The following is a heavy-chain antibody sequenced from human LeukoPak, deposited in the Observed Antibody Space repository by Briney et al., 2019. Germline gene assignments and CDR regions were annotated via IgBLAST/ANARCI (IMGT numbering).Heavy chain of an antibody. CDR3: VRGHRYYDSSGYYSGAKYYFDY. V-gene: IGHV1-2*02. CDR2: INPNSGAT. D-gene: IGHD3-22*01. CDR1: GYIFTGYY. J-gene: IGHJ4*02. Sequence: ASVKVSCKASGYIFTGYYMHWVRQAPGQGLEWMGWINPNSGATNYAQKFQGRVTMTRDTSISTAYLELSRLRSDDTAVYYCVRGHRYYDSSGYYSGAKYYFDYWGQGTLVTVSS.